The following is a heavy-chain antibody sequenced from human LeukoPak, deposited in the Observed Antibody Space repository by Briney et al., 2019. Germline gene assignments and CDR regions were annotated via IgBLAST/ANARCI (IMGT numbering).Heavy chain of an antibody. J-gene: IGHJ4*02. CDR2: TSYDGNNK. CDR1: GFTFKTYA. D-gene: IGHD5-24*01. CDR3: ARVVEMATIRPADY. V-gene: IGHV3-30-3*01. Sequence: GRSLRLSCAASGFTFKTYAMYWVRQAPGKGLEWVAVTSYDGNNKYYADSVQGRFTISRDNSKNTLYLQMNSLRAEDTALYYCARVVEMATIRPADYWGQGTLVTVSS.